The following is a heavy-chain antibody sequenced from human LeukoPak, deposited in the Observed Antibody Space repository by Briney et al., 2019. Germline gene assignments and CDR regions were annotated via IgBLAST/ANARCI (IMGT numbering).Heavy chain of an antibody. CDR3: ARYSGYDEPFEY. J-gene: IGHJ4*02. CDR2: INPNSGGT. CDR1: GYTFTRYY. D-gene: IGHD5-12*01. Sequence: ASVKVSCKASGYTFTRYYMHWVRQAPGQGLEWMGWINPNSGGTSYAQKFQGRVTMTRDTSVTTAYMELSRLRSDDTAVYYCARYSGYDEPFEYWGQGTLVTVSS. V-gene: IGHV1-2*02.